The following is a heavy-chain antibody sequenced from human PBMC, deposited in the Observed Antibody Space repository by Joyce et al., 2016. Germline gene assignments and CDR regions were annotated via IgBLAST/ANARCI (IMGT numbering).Heavy chain of an antibody. V-gene: IGHV3-30-3*01. CDR1: GFSFCQFS. CDR2: ISSDGSNK. D-gene: IGHD4-17*01. CDR3: ARGTTVTRMGNWFDP. J-gene: IGHJ5*02. Sequence: QVQRVESGGGVGQPGRALILSCSACGFSFCQFSMVWSRQAPGKGLEWAAVISSDGSNKYYADSAKGRFIISRDNSKNTLNLQMTGLRSDDTGVYYCARGTTVTRMGNWFDPWGQGTLVTVSS.